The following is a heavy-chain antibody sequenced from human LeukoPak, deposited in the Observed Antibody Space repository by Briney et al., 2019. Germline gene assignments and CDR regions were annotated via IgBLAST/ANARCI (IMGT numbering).Heavy chain of an antibody. D-gene: IGHD3-10*01. CDR2: INPSSGGT. V-gene: IGHV1-2*04. J-gene: IGHJ6*02. Sequence: ASVKVSCKASGYTFTGYYMHWVRQAPGQGLEWMGWINPSSGGTNYAQKCQGWVTMTRDTSISTAYMELSRLRSDDAAVYYCARDSGKGSGSYSGRGGPRGAYYYYYGMDVWGQGTTVTVSS. CDR3: ARDSGKGSGSYSGRGGPRGAYYYYYGMDV. CDR1: GYTFTGYY.